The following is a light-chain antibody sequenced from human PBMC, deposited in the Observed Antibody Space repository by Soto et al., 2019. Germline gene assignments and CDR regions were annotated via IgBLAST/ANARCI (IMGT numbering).Light chain of an antibody. CDR2: EVS. CDR3: SSYTSSSTV. J-gene: IGLJ2*01. Sequence: QSALTQPASVSGSPGQSITISCTGTSSDVGGYNYVSWYQQHPGKAPKLLIYEVSNRPSGVSNRFSGSKSGNTASLTISGLQAEEEDDYYCSSYTSSSTVFRGGTTVTVL. CDR1: SSDVGGYNY. V-gene: IGLV2-14*01.